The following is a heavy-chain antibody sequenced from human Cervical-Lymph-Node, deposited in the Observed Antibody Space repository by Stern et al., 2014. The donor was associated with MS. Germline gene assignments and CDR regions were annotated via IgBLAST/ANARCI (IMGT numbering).Heavy chain of an antibody. Sequence: VQLVESGGGVVQPGRSLRLSCTASGFTFDHYGIHWVRQAPGRGLEWGALISFDGSNKYYARSVRGRFTISRDNSKNTLYLQMNNLKPEDTATYYCAKLYAPMDPDFDSWGQGTRVTVSS. CDR2: ISFDGSNK. V-gene: IGHV3-30*18. CDR3: AKLYAPMDPDFDS. J-gene: IGHJ4*02. D-gene: IGHD2/OR15-2a*01. CDR1: GFTFDHYG.